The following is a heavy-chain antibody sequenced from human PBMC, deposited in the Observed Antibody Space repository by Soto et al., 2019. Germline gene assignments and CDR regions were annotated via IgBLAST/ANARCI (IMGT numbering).Heavy chain of an antibody. V-gene: IGHV3-21*01. CDR2: ISSSSSYI. J-gene: IGHJ6*02. Sequence: GGSLRLSCAASGFTFSSYSMNWVRQAPGKGLEWVSSISSSSSYIYYADSVKGRFTISRDNAKNSLYLQMNSLRAEDTAVYYCARDFSRIVGAKPRYGMDVWGQGTTVTVSS. D-gene: IGHD1-26*01. CDR1: GFTFSSYS. CDR3: ARDFSRIVGAKPRYGMDV.